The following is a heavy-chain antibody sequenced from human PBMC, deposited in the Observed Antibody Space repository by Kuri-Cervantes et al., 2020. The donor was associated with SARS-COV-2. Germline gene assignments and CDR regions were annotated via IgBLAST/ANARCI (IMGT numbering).Heavy chain of an antibody. CDR1: GYTFTGYY. D-gene: IGHD3-9*01. CDR2: INPNSGGT. J-gene: IGHJ5*02. V-gene: IGHV1-2*02. CDR3: ARDQVSTPYPVRYFDWLSPGWFDP. Sequence: ASVKVSCKASGYTFTGYYRHWVRHAPGQGLEWMGWINPNSGGTNYAQKVQGRVTMTRDTSISTAYMELSRRRSDDTAVYYCARDQVSTPYPVRYFDWLSPGWFDPWGQGTLVTVSS.